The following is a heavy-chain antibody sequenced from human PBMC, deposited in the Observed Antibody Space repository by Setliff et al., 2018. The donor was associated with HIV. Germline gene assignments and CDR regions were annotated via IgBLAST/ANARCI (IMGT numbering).Heavy chain of an antibody. CDR3: AREGGTDRYFDY. CDR2: INHSGST. D-gene: IGHD3-16*01. CDR1: GGSFSGYY. Sequence: PSETLSLTCAVYGGSFSGYYWSWIRQPPGKGLEWLGEINHSGSTHYNPAFESRLIISLDMSNNRFSLNLASVTAADTAVYYCAREGGTDRYFDYWGPGTPVTVSS. V-gene: IGHV4-34*01. J-gene: IGHJ4*02.